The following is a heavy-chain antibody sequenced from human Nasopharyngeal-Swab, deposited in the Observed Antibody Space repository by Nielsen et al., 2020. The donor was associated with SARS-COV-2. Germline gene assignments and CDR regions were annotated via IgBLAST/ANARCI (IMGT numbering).Heavy chain of an antibody. D-gene: IGHD2-15*01. CDR3: TRCGGGCYSGRDY. J-gene: IGHJ4*02. Sequence: GESLKISCAASGFTFSDYYMSWIRQAPGKGLEGVSYISGSGSTIYYADSVKGRFTMSRDNAKNSVYLQMNSLKTEDTAMYYCTRCGGGCYSGRDYWGQGTLVTVSS. CDR2: ISGSGSTI. V-gene: IGHV3-11*01. CDR1: GFTFSDYY.